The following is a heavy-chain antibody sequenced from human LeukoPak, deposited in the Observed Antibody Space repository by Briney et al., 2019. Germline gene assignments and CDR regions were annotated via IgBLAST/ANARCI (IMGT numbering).Heavy chain of an antibody. CDR2: ISGSGGST. CDR1: GFTFSSYA. CDR3: ARDNSYGPREDY. J-gene: IGHJ4*02. Sequence: PGGSLRLSCAASGFTFSSYAMSWVRQAPGKGLEWVSAISGSGGSTYYADSVKGRFTISRDNSKNTLYLQMNSLRAEDTAVYYCARDNSYGPREDYWGQGTLVTVSS. D-gene: IGHD5-18*01. V-gene: IGHV3-23*01.